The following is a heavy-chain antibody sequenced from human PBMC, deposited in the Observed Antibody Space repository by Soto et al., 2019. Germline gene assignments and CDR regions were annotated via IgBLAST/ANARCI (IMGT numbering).Heavy chain of an antibody. CDR3: ARGDLEYKTYGMDV. J-gene: IGHJ6*02. Sequence: SVKVSCKASGGTFSSYAISWVRQAPGQVLEWMGGIIPIFGTANYAQKFQGRVTITADGSTSTAYMELSSLRSEDTAVYYCARGDLEYKTYGMDVWGQGTTVTVSS. D-gene: IGHD1-1*01. CDR2: IIPIFGTA. CDR1: GGTFSSYA. V-gene: IGHV1-69*13.